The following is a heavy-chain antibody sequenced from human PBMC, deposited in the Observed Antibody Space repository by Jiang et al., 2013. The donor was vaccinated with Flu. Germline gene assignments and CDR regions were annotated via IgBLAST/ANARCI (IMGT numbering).Heavy chain of an antibody. CDR3: ARHTPADYDILTGLRRKWGDAFDI. CDR1: GYSFTSYW. Sequence: SLRISCKGSGYSFTSYWISWVRQMPGKGLEWMGRIDPSDSYTNYSPSFQGHVTISADKSISTAYLQWSSLKASDTAMYYCARHTPADYDILTGLRRKWGDAFDIWGQGTMVTVSS. J-gene: IGHJ3*02. V-gene: IGHV5-10-1*01. CDR2: IDPSDSYT. D-gene: IGHD3-9*01.